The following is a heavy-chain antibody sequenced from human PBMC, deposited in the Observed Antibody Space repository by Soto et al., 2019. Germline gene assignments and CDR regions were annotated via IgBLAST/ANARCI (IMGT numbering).Heavy chain of an antibody. D-gene: IGHD1-26*01. Sequence: ETLSLTCTVSGGSISSGDYYWSWIRQPPGKGLEWIGYIYYSGTTSYNPSLNSRVTMSVDTSKNQFSLKVNSVTAADTAVYYCARESYDASGATIVTYWGQGTLVTVSS. CDR2: IYYSGTT. V-gene: IGHV4-61*08. J-gene: IGHJ4*02. CDR3: ARESYDASGATIVTY. CDR1: GGSISSGDYY.